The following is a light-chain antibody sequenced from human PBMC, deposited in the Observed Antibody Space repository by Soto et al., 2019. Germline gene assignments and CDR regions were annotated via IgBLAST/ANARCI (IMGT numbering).Light chain of an antibody. J-gene: IGKJ1*01. CDR3: QQYNDYSWT. CDR1: QRISAW. V-gene: IGKV1-5*03. CDR2: KAS. Sequence: DIQMTQSPSTLSASVGDSVSINCRASQRISAWLAWYQQKPGKAPRLLIYKASTLEIGVPSRFSGSGSGTEFTLTISSLQPDDVAIYYCQQYNDYSWTFGQGTKVDIK.